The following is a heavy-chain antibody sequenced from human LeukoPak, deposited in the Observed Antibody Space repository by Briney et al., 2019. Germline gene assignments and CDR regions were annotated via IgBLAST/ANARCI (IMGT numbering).Heavy chain of an antibody. CDR2: ISSSSSYI. D-gene: IGHD6-13*01. Sequence: GGSLRLSCAASGFTFSSYSMNWVRQAPGKGLEWVSSISSSSSYIYYADSVKGRFTISRDNAKNSLYLQMNSLRAEGTAVYYCAREVDIAEAEDWGQGTLVTVSS. CDR3: AREVDIAEAED. J-gene: IGHJ4*02. CDR1: GFTFSSYS. V-gene: IGHV3-21*01.